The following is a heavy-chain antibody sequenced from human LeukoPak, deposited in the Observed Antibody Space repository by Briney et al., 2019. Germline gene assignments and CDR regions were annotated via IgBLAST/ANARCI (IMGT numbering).Heavy chain of an antibody. V-gene: IGHV1-69*01. CDR1: GGTFSSYA. J-gene: IGHJ6*03. CDR2: IIPIFGTA. Sequence: VASVKVSCKASGGTFSSYAISWVRQAPGQGLEWMGGIIPIFGTANYAQKFQGRVTLTADESTSTAYMELSSLRSEDTAVYYCARGTPGEVVPAAMFYYYMDVWGKGTTVTVSS. CDR3: ARGTPGEVVPAAMFYYYMDV. D-gene: IGHD2-2*01.